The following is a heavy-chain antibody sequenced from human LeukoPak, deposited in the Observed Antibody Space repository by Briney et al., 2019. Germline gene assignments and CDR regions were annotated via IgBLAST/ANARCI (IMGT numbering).Heavy chain of an antibody. D-gene: IGHD6-13*01. CDR2: INHSGST. CDR3: ARGRRSRIAAAGTRGWFDP. J-gene: IGHJ5*02. CDR1: GGSFSGYD. Sequence: SETLSLTCAVYGGSFSGYDWSWIRQPPGKGLEWIGQINHSGSTNYNPSLKSRVTISVDTSKNQFSLKLSSVTAADTAVYYCARGRRSRIAAAGTRGWFDPWGQGTLVTVSS. V-gene: IGHV4-34*01.